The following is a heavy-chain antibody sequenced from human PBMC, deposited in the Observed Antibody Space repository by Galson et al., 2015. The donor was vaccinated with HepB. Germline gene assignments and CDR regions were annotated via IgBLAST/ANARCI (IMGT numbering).Heavy chain of an antibody. V-gene: IGHV1-8*01. CDR1: GYTFTSHD. D-gene: IGHD3-16*02. CDR2: MNPNSGNT. CDR3: ARGRRDDYVWGSYRYRGDV. Sequence: SVKVSCKASGYTFTSHDIIWVRQATGQGLEWMGWMNPNSGNTGYAEKFKGRVTMTRDTSKSTAYMELSSLTSEDTAVYYCARGRRDDYVWGSYRYRGDVWGQGTTVTVSS. J-gene: IGHJ6*02.